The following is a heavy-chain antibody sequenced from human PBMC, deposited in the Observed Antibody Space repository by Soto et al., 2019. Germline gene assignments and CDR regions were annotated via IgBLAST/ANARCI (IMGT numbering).Heavy chain of an antibody. D-gene: IGHD6-6*01. V-gene: IGHV5-51*01. Sequence: GDSLKISCKGSGYRFTDHWIGWVRQMPGKGLEWMGVIYPGDSDIRITPSFQGQVTISADKSINTAYLQWSSLKASDTALYYCATRHSSPSYAFCGQGTLVTVSS. CDR3: ATRHSSPSYAF. J-gene: IGHJ4*02. CDR1: GYRFTDHW. CDR2: IYPGDSDI.